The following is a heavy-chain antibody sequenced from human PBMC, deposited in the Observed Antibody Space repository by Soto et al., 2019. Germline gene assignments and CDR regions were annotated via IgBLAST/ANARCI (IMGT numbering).Heavy chain of an antibody. V-gene: IGHV1-18*01. Sequence: QVQLVQSGAEVKKPGASVKVSCKASGYTFTSYGISWVRQAPGQGLEWMGWISAYNGNTNYAQKFQGRVTITADESTSTAYMELSSLRSEDTAVYYCARRSMRDYGDQPYYYYGMDVWGQGTTVTVSS. CDR3: ARRSMRDYGDQPYYYYGMDV. CDR1: GYTFTSYG. J-gene: IGHJ6*02. D-gene: IGHD4-17*01. CDR2: ISAYNGNT.